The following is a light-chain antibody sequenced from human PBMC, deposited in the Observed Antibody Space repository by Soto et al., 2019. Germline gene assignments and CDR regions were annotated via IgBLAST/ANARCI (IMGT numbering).Light chain of an antibody. J-gene: IGKJ4*01. CDR2: AAS. V-gene: IGKV1-17*01. CDR1: QGTRND. Sequence: DIQITQSPSSLSASVGDRVTITCRASQGTRNDFGWYQQKPGKAPKRLIYAASSLQSGVPSRFSGSGSGTEFTLTISSLQPEDFATYYCLQHNSYPLTFGGGTKVDIK. CDR3: LQHNSYPLT.